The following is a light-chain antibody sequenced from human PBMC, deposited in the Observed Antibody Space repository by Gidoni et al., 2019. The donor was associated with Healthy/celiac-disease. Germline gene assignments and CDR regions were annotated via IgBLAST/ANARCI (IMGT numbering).Light chain of an antibody. Sequence: EIEMTQSPATLSLSPGDRATLSCRASQSVSSNLAWYQQKPGQAPMLLIYDPANRATGIPARFSGRGSGTDFTLNLRSLAPEYFAVYYCPQRSNWFTFGGGTKVEIK. CDR1: QSVSSN. J-gene: IGKJ4*01. CDR3: PQRSNWFT. CDR2: DPA. V-gene: IGKV3-11*01.